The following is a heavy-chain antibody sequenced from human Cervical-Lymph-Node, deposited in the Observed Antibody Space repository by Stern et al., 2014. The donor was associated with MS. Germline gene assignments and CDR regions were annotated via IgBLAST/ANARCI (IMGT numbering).Heavy chain of an antibody. J-gene: IGHJ6*02. CDR3: TKGIRGVIISNGMDL. CDR1: GFKFVDYS. CDR2: ISWSSGPL. V-gene: IGHV3-9*01. Sequence: EVQLVESGGTLVQPGGSLRLSFAASGFKFVDYSMHWVRQAPGKGLEWVSGISWSSGPLDYADSVKGRVTQSRDKANKFLVFLMHNLRTEDTALYYCTKGIRGVIISNGMDLWGQGTTVTVAS. D-gene: IGHD3-10*01.